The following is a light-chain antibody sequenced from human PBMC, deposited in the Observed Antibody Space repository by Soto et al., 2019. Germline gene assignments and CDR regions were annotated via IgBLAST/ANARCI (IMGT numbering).Light chain of an antibody. V-gene: IGLV4-69*01. J-gene: IGLJ3*02. Sequence: QSVLTQSPSASASLGASVKLTCTLSSGHSSYAIAWHQQQPEKSPRYLMKLNSDGSHSKGDGIPDRFSGSSSGAERYLTITSLQSQDEADYYCQTCGTGIYWVFGGGTKLTVL. CDR2: LNSDGSH. CDR3: QTCGTGIYWV. CDR1: SGHSSYA.